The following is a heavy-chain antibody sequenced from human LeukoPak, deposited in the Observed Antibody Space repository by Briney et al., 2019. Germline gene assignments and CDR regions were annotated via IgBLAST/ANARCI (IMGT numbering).Heavy chain of an antibody. Sequence: ASVKVSCKASGYTFTGYYMHWVRQAPGQGLEWMGWINPNSGGANYAQKFQGRVTMTRDTSVSTAYMELSRLRSDDTAVYYCARAPAASGDFDYWGQGTLVTVSS. J-gene: IGHJ4*02. CDR2: INPNSGGA. D-gene: IGHD2-2*01. CDR1: GYTFTGYY. CDR3: ARAPAASGDFDY. V-gene: IGHV1-2*02.